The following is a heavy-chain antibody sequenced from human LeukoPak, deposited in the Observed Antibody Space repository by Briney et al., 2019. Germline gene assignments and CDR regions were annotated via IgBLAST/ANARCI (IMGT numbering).Heavy chain of an antibody. Sequence: SETLSLTCTVSGASVSNSGNYWGWIRQPPGKGLEWIASISYSGSTYYNPSLKSRVTISVDTSKNQVSLKLTSVTAADTAVCFCARATAEWFRDDWNHSLGNWFDPWGRGTLVTVSS. CDR2: ISYSGST. V-gene: IGHV4-39*07. J-gene: IGHJ5*02. CDR1: GASVSNSGNY. CDR3: ARATAEWFRDDWNHSLGNWFDP. D-gene: IGHD3-10*01.